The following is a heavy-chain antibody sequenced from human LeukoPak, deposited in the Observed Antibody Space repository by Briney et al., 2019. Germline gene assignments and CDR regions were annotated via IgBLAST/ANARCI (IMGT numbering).Heavy chain of an antibody. CDR1: GFTFSSYA. CDR3: AKVSLGDDY. J-gene: IGHJ4*02. D-gene: IGHD3-16*01. Sequence: GGSLRLSCAASGFTFSSYAMHWVRQAPGRGLEWVSAISGTGGSTYYADSVKGRFTISRDNSKNTLYLQMNSLRAEDTAVYYCAKVSLGDDYWGQGTLVTVSS. V-gene: IGHV3-23*01. CDR2: ISGTGGST.